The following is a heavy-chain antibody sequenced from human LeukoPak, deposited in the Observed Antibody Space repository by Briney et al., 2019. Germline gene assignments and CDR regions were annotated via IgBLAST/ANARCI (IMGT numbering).Heavy chain of an antibody. CDR3: ARDSADCSGGSCYSAEYFQN. CDR1: GYSFTSYG. J-gene: IGHJ1*01. CDR2: ISAYNGNT. D-gene: IGHD2-15*01. V-gene: IGHV1-18*01. Sequence: ASVKVSRKASGYSFTSYGISWVRQAPGQGLEWMGWISAYNGNTKYAQKLQGRVTVTTDTSTSTAYMELRSLRSDDTAVYYCARDSADCSGGSCYSAEYFQNWGQGTLVTVSS.